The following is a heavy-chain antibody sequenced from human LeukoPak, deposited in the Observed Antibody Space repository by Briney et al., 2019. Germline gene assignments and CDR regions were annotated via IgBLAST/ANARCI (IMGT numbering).Heavy chain of an antibody. V-gene: IGHV3-23*01. J-gene: IGHJ4*02. CDR2: ISGSGGST. Sequence: GGSLRLSCAASGFSFSSYAMSWVRVAPGKGLEWVSSISGSGGSTYYADSVKGRFTIYRDNSKNTLYLQMNSLRAEDTAVYYCAKVFSIVGATTFDYWGQGTLVTVSS. D-gene: IGHD1-26*01. CDR3: AKVFSIVGATTFDY. CDR1: GFSFSSYA.